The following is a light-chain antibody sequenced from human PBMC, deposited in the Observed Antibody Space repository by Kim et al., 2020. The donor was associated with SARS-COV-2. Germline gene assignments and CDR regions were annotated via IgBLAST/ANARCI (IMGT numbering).Light chain of an antibody. J-gene: IGLJ1*01. CDR3: CSYTSSSSYL. Sequence: QSVLTQPASVSGSPGQSITISCTGTSSDVGGYNYVSWYQQHPAKAPKLMIYDVNNRPSGVSTRFSGSKSGNTASLTISGLQAADEGDYYCCSYTSSSSYLFGTGTKVTVL. V-gene: IGLV2-14*03. CDR2: DVN. CDR1: SSDVGGYNY.